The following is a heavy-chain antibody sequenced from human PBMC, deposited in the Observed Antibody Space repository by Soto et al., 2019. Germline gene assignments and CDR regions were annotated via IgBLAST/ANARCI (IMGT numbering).Heavy chain of an antibody. CDR1: GYTFTSYA. J-gene: IGHJ4*02. CDR3: ARGPGGPDGHGDY. CDR2: INAGNGNT. D-gene: IGHD2-15*01. V-gene: IGHV1-3*01. Sequence: QVQLVQSGAEVKKPGASVKVSCKASGYTFTSYAMNWVRQAPGQRLEWMGWINAGNGNTKYSQKFQGRVTITRDTSASTAYMELSSLRSEDTAVYYCARGPGGPDGHGDYWGQGTLVTVSS.